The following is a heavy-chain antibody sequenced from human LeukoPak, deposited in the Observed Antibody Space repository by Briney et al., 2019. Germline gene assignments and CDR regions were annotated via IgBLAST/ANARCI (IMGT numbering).Heavy chain of an antibody. V-gene: IGHV4-59*08. CDR1: GGSISSYY. D-gene: IGHD2-2*01. J-gene: IGHJ4*02. CDR3: SGHCSSTSCHGDY. CDR2: VCYSCSS. Sequence: SETLSLTCTVSGGSISSYYWSWSRQPPRKGMGWNGYVCYSCSSSYNPSLKRPGTISVDMSKTQFSLKLSSLTAADTAVYYCSGHCSSTSCHGDYSGQGTLVTVSS.